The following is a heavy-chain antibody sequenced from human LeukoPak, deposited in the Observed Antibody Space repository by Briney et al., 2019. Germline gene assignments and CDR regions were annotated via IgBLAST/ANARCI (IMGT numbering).Heavy chain of an antibody. CDR2: IYTSGST. J-gene: IGHJ3*02. V-gene: IGHV4-61*02. Sequence: PSQTLSLTCTVSGGSISSGSYYWSWIRQPAGKGLEWIGRIYTSGSTNYNPSLKSRVTISVDTSKNQFSLKLSSVTAADTAVYYCARSIAAAEDAFDIWGQGTMVTVSS. CDR3: ARSIAAAEDAFDI. CDR1: GGSISSGSYY. D-gene: IGHD6-13*01.